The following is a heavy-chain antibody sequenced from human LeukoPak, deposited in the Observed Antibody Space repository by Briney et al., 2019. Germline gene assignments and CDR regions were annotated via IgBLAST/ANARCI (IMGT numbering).Heavy chain of an antibody. CDR2: IWYDGSKK. D-gene: IGHD1-14*01. V-gene: IGHV3-33*01. CDR3: ARDLNREDFDY. J-gene: IGHJ4*02. Sequence: GGSLRLSCAASGFSFSSYGMHWVRQAPGKGLEWVAVIWYDGSKKYYADSVKGRFIISRDNSRNTLYLQMNSLRVEDTAVYYCARDLNREDFDYWGQGTLVVVSS. CDR1: GFSFSSYG.